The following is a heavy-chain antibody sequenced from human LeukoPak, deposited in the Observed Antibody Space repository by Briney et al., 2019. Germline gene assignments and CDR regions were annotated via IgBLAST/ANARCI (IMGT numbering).Heavy chain of an antibody. D-gene: IGHD3-10*01. CDR1: GGSVTNSY. Sequence: SETLSLTCAVLGGSVTNSYWSWIRQPAGQGLEWLGRLSPGGSTNYNPSLKSRVTVSIDTSENQVSLKLSSVTAADTAVYYCARAKDYSSRNLAFDVWGQGTKVAVSP. V-gene: IGHV4-4*07. CDR2: LSPGGST. J-gene: IGHJ3*01. CDR3: ARAKDYSSRNLAFDV.